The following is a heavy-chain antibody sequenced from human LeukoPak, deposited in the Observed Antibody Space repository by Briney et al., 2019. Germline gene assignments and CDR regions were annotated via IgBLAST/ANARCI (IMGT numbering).Heavy chain of an antibody. CDR3: AKEQAVAGTLYYFDY. D-gene: IGHD6-19*01. J-gene: IGHJ4*02. V-gene: IGHV3-23*01. CDR2: ISGSGGSA. Sequence: PGGSLRLSCTASGFTFSSNAMSWVRQPPGKGLEWVSAISGSGGSAYYADSVKGRFTISRDNSKNTLYLQMNSLRAEDTAVYYCAKEQAVAGTLYYFDYWGRGTLVTVSS. CDR1: GFTFSSNA.